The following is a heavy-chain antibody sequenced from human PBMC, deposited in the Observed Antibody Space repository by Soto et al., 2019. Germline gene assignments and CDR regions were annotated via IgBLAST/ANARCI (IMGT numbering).Heavy chain of an antibody. D-gene: IGHD6-13*01. CDR3: ARENGIAAAAIWPDY. CDR2: ISYDGSNK. CDR1: GFTFSSYG. Sequence: QVQLVESGGGVVQPGRSLRLSCAASGFTFSSYGMHWVRQAPGKGLEWVAVISYDGSNKYYADSVRGRFTISRDNSKNTLFLQMNSLRVEDTAVYYCARENGIAAAAIWPDYWGQGTLVTVSS. V-gene: IGHV3-30*03. J-gene: IGHJ4*02.